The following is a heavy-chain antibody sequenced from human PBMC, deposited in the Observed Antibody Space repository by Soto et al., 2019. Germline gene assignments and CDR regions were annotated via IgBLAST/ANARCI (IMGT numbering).Heavy chain of an antibody. V-gene: IGHV1-18*01. CDR1: GYNFNTYG. J-gene: IGHJ5*02. CDR2: IGAYNGNT. Sequence: QVQLVQSGAEVKKPGASVKVSCKASGYNFNTYGFSWVRQAPGQGLEWVGWIGAYNGNTKYAQNFHGRVTITTDTSTRTAYMDLRSLTSDDTAVDYCARWSSTWPDNWFDPWGQGTLVTVSS. D-gene: IGHD6-13*01. CDR3: ARWSSTWPDNWFDP.